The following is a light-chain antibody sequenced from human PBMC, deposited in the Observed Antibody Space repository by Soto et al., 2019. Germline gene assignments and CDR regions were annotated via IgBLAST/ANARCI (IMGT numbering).Light chain of an antibody. CDR1: SGDIGSYNR. J-gene: IGLJ1*01. Sequence: VLTQPASVSGSPGQSITISCTGTSGDIGSYNRVSWYQQHPGKAPKLIIYEVTDRPSGVSNRFSGSKSGNTASLTISGLQAEDEAGYYCSSYTNINTRACVFGTGTKVTVL. V-gene: IGLV2-14*01. CDR3: SSYTNINTRACV. CDR2: EVT.